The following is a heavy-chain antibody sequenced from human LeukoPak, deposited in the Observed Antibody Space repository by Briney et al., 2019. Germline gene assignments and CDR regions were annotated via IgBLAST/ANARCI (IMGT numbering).Heavy chain of an antibody. CDR3: ARDKDTSSCLDY. CDR2: IYYSGST. V-gene: IGHV4-59*01. Sequence: PSETLSLTCTVSGGSISSYYWSWIRQPPGKGLEWIGYIYYSGSTNYNPSLKSRVTISVDTSKNQFSLKLSSVTAADTAVYYCARDKDTSSCLDYWGQGTLVTVSS. CDR1: GGSISSYY. J-gene: IGHJ4*02. D-gene: IGHD6-13*01.